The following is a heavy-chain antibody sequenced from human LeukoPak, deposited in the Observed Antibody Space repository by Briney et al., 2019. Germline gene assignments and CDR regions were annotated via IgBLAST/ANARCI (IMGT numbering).Heavy chain of an antibody. J-gene: IGHJ4*02. CDR2: ISWNSGSI. CDR1: GFTFDDYA. CDR3: AKDVQRFRIAAAGLDY. D-gene: IGHD6-13*01. V-gene: IGHV3-9*01. Sequence: GGSLRLSCAASGFTFDDYAMRWVRQAPGKGLEWVSGISWNSGSIGYAGSVKGRFIISRDNAKNSLYLQMNSLRAEDTALYYCAKDVQRFRIAAAGLDYWGQGTLVTVSS.